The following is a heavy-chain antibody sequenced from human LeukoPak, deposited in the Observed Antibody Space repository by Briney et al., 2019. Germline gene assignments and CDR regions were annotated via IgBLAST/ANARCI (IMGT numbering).Heavy chain of an antibody. Sequence: GRSLRLSCAASGFTFSSYGMHWVRQAPGKGLEWVAVIWYDGSNKYYADSVKGRFTISRDNSKNTLYLQMNSLRAEDTAVYYCARGSSIVVVTGAPYDWFDPWGQGTLVTVSS. D-gene: IGHD2-21*02. CDR3: ARGSSIVVVTGAPYDWFDP. CDR2: IWYDGSNK. J-gene: IGHJ5*02. CDR1: GFTFSSYG. V-gene: IGHV3-33*01.